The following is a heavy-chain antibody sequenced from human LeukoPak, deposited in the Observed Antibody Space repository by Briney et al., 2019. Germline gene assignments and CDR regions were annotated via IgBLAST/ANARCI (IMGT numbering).Heavy chain of an antibody. CDR1: GGSISSYY. CDR2: IYYSGST. CDR3: ARDSGSSGWYEVENAFDI. J-gene: IGHJ3*02. D-gene: IGHD6-19*01. Sequence: SETLSLTCTVSGGSISSYYWSWIRQPPGKGLEWIGYIYYSGSTNYNPSLKSRVTISVDTSKNQFSLKLSSVTAADTAVYYCARDSGSSGWYEVENAFDIWGQGTMVTVSS. V-gene: IGHV4-59*01.